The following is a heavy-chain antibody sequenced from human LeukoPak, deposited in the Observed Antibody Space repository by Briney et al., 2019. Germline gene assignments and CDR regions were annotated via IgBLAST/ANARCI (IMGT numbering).Heavy chain of an antibody. J-gene: IGHJ4*02. Sequence: PSETLSLTCTVSGGSLSSGSYYWSWIRQPAGKGLEWIGRIYTSGSTNYNPSLKSRVTISVDTSKNQFSLKLSSVTAADTAVYYCARGGATEGRGFDYWGQGTLVTVSS. V-gene: IGHV4-61*02. D-gene: IGHD1-1*01. CDR3: ARGGATEGRGFDY. CDR1: GGSLSSGSYY. CDR2: IYTSGST.